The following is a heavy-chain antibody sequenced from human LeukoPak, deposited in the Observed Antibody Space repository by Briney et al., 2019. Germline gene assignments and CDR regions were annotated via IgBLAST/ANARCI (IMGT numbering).Heavy chain of an antibody. Sequence: GESLKISCKGSGYSFTSYWIGWVRQMPGKGLEWMGIIYPGDSDTRYSPSFQGQVTISADKSISTAYLQWNSLKASDTAMYYCARLLGYYYDSSGYSNWFDPWGQGTLVTVSS. CDR2: IYPGDSDT. V-gene: IGHV5-51*01. CDR1: GYSFTSYW. CDR3: ARLLGYYYDSSGYSNWFDP. D-gene: IGHD3-22*01. J-gene: IGHJ5*02.